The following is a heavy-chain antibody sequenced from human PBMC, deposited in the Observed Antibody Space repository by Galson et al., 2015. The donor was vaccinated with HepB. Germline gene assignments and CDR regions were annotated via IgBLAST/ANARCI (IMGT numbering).Heavy chain of an antibody. Sequence: SLRLSCAASGFTLDGYAMHWVRQAPGKGLEWVSGISWNSYNILYGDSVKGRFTISRDNAKQSLYLQMNSLSFEVTALYYCVKDKTASWIADAIAFDMWGQGTMVTVTS. V-gene: IGHV3-9*01. CDR1: GFTLDGYA. CDR3: VKDKTASWIADAIAFDM. J-gene: IGHJ3*02. CDR2: ISWNSYNI. D-gene: IGHD6-13*01.